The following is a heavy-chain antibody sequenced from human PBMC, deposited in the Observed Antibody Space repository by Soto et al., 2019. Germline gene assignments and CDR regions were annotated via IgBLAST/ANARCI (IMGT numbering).Heavy chain of an antibody. J-gene: IGHJ4*02. CDR2: IYTSGST. V-gene: IGHV4-4*07. CDR3: ASTDDSDFWSGTKFDY. D-gene: IGHD3-3*01. Sequence: SETLSLTCTVSGGSISSYYWSWIRQPAGKGLEWIGRIYTSGSTNYNPSLKSRVTMSVDTSKNQFSLKLSSVTAADTAVYYCASTDDSDFWSGTKFDYWGQGTLVTVSS. CDR1: GGSISSYY.